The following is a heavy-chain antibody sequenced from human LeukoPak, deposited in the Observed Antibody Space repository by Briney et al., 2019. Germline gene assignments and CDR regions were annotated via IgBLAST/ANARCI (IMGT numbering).Heavy chain of an antibody. CDR3: AKSPKAYYLDY. V-gene: IGHV3-21*01. Sequence: GGSLRLSCAASGFTFSSYSVNWVRQAPGKGLEWVSSISTSSSYIYYADSVKGRFTISRDNAKNSLFLQMNSLRAEDTAVYYCAKSPKAYYLDYWGQGTLVTVSS. J-gene: IGHJ4*02. CDR1: GFTFSSYS. CDR2: ISTSSSYI.